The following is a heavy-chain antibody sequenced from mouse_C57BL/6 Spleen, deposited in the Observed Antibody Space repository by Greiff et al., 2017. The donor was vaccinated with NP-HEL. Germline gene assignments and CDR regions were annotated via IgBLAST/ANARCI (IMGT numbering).Heavy chain of an antibody. CDR1: GFTFSSYA. CDR3: ARERLHFDY. V-gene: IGHV5-4*01. Sequence: EVMLVESGGGLVKPGGSLKLSCAASGFTFSSYAMSWVRQTPEKRLEWVATISDGGSYTYYPDNVKGRFTISRDNAKNNLYLQMSHLKSEDTAMYYCARERLHFDYWGQGTTLTVSS. CDR2: ISDGGSYT. J-gene: IGHJ2*01.